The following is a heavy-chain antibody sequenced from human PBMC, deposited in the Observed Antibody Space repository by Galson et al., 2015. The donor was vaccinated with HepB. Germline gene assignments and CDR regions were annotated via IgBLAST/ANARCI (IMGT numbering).Heavy chain of an antibody. V-gene: IGHV4-31*03. CDR3: ATGGIVVAMDAFDI. J-gene: IGHJ3*02. CDR1: GGSISSGGYY. D-gene: IGHD2-2*01. Sequence: TLSLTCTVSGGSISSGGYYWNWIRQHPGKGLEWIGYIYYSGSTYYNPSLKSRVTISVDTSKNQFSLKLSSVTAADTAVYYCATGGIVVAMDAFDIWGQGTMVTVSS. CDR2: IYYSGST.